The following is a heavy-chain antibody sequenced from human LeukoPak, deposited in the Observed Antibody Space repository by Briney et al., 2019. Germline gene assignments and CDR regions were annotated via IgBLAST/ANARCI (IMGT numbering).Heavy chain of an antibody. CDR2: IIPILGIA. D-gene: IGHD6-13*01. Sequence: SVKVSCRASGGTFSSYAISWVRQAPGQGLEWMGRIIPILGIANYAQKFQGRVTITADKSTSTAYMELSSLRSEDTAVYYCARDFHSWSAAGTNYWGQGTLVTVSS. J-gene: IGHJ4*02. CDR1: GGTFSSYA. V-gene: IGHV1-69*04. CDR3: ARDFHSWSAAGTNY.